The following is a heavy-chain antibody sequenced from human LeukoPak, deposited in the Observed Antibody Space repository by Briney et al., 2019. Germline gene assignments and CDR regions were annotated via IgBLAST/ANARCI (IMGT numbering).Heavy chain of an antibody. Sequence: ASVKDSCKASGYTFTSYYMHWVRQAPGQGLEWMGIINPSGGSTSYAQKFQGRVTMTRDTSTSTVYMELSSLRSEDTAVYYCARDRYYYDSSGYIRGISFDYWGQGTLVTVSS. D-gene: IGHD3-22*01. J-gene: IGHJ4*02. CDR1: GYTFTSYY. CDR3: ARDRYYYDSSGYIRGISFDY. V-gene: IGHV1-46*01. CDR2: INPSGGST.